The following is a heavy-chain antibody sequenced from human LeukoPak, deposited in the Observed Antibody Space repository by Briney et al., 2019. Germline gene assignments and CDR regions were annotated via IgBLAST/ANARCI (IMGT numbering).Heavy chain of an antibody. D-gene: IGHD2-2*02. Sequence: PGGSLRLSCAASGFTFDDYAMHWVRQAPGKGLEWVSGISWNSGSIGYADSVKGRFTISRDNAKNSLYLQMNSLRAEDTALYFCARGYCGTSGCYIFLDYWGQGTLVTVSS. CDR3: ARGYCGTSGCYIFLDY. J-gene: IGHJ4*02. CDR1: GFTFDDYA. CDR2: ISWNSGSI. V-gene: IGHV3-9*01.